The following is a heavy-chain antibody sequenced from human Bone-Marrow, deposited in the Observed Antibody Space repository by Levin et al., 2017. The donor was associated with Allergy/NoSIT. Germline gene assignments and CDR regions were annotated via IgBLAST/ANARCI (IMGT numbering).Heavy chain of an antibody. Sequence: LSLTCAASGFTFSGYAMNWVRQAPGGGLEWVSGITGSGATTYYADSVKGRFTISRDNSRYTLYLQMNNLRAEDTAIYYCAKSPNSVTYFYFDYWGQGTLVPVSS. J-gene: IGHJ4*02. CDR3: AKSPNSVTYFYFDY. V-gene: IGHV3-23*01. CDR2: ITGSGATT. D-gene: IGHD1-26*01. CDR1: GFTFSGYA.